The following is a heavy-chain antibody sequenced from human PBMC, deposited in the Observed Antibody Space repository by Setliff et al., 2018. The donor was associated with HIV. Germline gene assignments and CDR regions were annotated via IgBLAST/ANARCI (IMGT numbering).Heavy chain of an antibody. CDR1: GFSISSRYY. V-gene: IGHV4-38-2*01. J-gene: IGHJ3*02. Sequence: SGTLSLTCAVSGFSISSRYYWGWIRQSPGKVLEWIGNIYHTGSSYYKPSLKSRVTISVDTSKNQFSLKLSSVTAADTAVYYCASAGAWQRNALDIWGQGTMVTVSS. D-gene: IGHD5-12*01. CDR3: ASAGAWQRNALDI. CDR2: IYHTGSS.